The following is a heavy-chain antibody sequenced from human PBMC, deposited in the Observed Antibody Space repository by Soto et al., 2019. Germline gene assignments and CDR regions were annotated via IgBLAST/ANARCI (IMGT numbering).Heavy chain of an antibody. CDR1: GYIFTSYW. CDR3: AKYEYRDNGGHFDY. J-gene: IGHJ4*02. D-gene: IGHD3-16*02. V-gene: IGHV5-51*01. CDR2: IYPGDSDT. Sequence: GESLKISCKGSGYIFTSYWIGWMRQMPGKGLEWMGIIYPGDSDTRYSPSFQGQVTISVDRSISTAYVQWSSLKASDTAMYYCAKYEYRDNGGHFDYWGQGTPVTVSS.